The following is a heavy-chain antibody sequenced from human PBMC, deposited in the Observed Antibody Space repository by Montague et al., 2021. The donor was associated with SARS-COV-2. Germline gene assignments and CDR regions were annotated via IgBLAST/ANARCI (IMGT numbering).Heavy chain of an antibody. J-gene: IGHJ4*02. CDR2: IFLNGEQ. CDR1: GFSLNNRLG. V-gene: IGHV2-26*01. Sequence: PALVKPTQTLTLTCTVPGFSLNNRLGVTWIRQPPAKALEWLAHIFLNGEQSVTTSLKTRVTVSRDTSKNQVVLSMTNVDPADTATYYCARIRSDPPLLYLGVWDYYFDFWGQGILVSVSS. D-gene: IGHD3-16*02. CDR3: ARIRSDPPLLYLGVWDYYFDF.